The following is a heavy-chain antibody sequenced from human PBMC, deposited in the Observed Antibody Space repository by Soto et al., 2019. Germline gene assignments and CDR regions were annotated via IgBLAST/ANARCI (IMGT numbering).Heavy chain of an antibody. D-gene: IGHD2-2*01. J-gene: IGHJ4*02. CDR1: GESVSSYW. CDR2: IYPGDSDT. Sequence: GDYQHLSCTGCGESVSSYWSGWVRPMPGKGLDWMGIIYPGDSDTRYSPSFQGQVTISADKSISTAYLQWSSLKASDTAMYYCARLTRYCSSTSCYSSTFDYWGQGTLVTVSS. V-gene: IGHV5-51*01. CDR3: ARLTRYCSSTSCYSSTFDY.